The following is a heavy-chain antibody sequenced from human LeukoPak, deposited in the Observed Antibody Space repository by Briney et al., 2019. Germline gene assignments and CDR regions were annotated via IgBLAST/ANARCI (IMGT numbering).Heavy chain of an antibody. Sequence: GESLKISCQGFGYPFTTSWIVWVRQLPGKGLEWTAIIYAGNSDAKYSPSFQGQVSISTDRSISTAYLHWSSLKASDTAIYYCAIINHPDGRVYWGQGTLVTVSS. CDR2: IYAGNSDA. J-gene: IGHJ4*02. D-gene: IGHD5-24*01. CDR1: GYPFTTSW. V-gene: IGHV5-51*01. CDR3: AIINHPDGRVY.